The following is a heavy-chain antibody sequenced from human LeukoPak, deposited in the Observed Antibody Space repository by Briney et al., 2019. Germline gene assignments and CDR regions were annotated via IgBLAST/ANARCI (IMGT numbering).Heavy chain of an antibody. D-gene: IGHD6-19*01. CDR3: ARDLRGWYGGH. J-gene: IGHJ4*01. CDR1: GFTFSNNW. CDR2: INSDGSST. Sequence: PGGSLRLSCAASGFTFSNNWMHWVRQAPGKGLVWVSRINSDGSSTNYADSVKGRFTISRDNAKNTLYLQMNSLRAEDTAVYYCARDLRGWYGGHWGRGTLVTVSS. V-gene: IGHV3-74*01.